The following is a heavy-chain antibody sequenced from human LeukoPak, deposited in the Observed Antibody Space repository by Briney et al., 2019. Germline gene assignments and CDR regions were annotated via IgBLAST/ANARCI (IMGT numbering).Heavy chain of an antibody. CDR3: ARPDDSNGYYGGYFDF. V-gene: IGHV4-39*01. D-gene: IGHD3-22*01. J-gene: IGHJ4*02. CDR2: IYYSGNT. CDR1: GGSISSSNYY. Sequence: PSETLSLTCTVSGGSISSSNYYWGWIRQPPGKGLEWIGSIYYSGNTDYNSSLKSRITISVDTSKNQISLKLSSVTAADTAVYYCARPDDSNGYYGGYFDFWGQGILVTVSS.